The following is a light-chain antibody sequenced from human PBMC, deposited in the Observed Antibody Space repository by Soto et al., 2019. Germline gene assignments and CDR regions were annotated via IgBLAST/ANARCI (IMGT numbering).Light chain of an antibody. Sequence: QSALTQPASVSGSPGQSITISCTGTSSDVGSYNLVSWYQQHPGKAPKLMIYEGSKRPSGVSNRFSCSKSGNTASLTISGLQAEDEADYYCCSYAGSSTVFGGGTQLTVL. CDR2: EGS. CDR1: SSDVGSYNL. J-gene: IGLJ2*01. CDR3: CSYAGSSTV. V-gene: IGLV2-23*01.